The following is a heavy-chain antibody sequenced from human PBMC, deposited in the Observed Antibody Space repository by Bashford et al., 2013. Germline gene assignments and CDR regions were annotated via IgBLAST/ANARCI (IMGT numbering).Heavy chain of an antibody. J-gene: IGHJ6*02. CDR3: GRRRPTDSMDV. CDR2: IRNKANGYTT. V-gene: IGHV3-72*01. Sequence: VRQAPGKGLEWVGRIRNKANGYTTEYAASVKGRFTISRDDSKNSLYLQMNSLKIEDTAVYYCGRRRPTDSMDVWGQGTTVTVSS.